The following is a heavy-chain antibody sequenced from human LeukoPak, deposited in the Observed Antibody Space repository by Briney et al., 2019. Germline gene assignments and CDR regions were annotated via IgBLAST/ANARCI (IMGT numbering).Heavy chain of an antibody. CDR3: AKDVSSSWYYFDY. CDR2: ISCDGSNK. CDR1: GFTFSSYG. D-gene: IGHD6-13*01. Sequence: GGSLRLSCAASGFTFSSYGMHWVRQAPGKGLEWVAVISCDGSNKYYADSVKGRFTISRDNSKNTLYLQMNSLRAEDTAVYYCAKDVSSSWYYFDYWGQGTLVTVSS. J-gene: IGHJ4*02. V-gene: IGHV3-30*18.